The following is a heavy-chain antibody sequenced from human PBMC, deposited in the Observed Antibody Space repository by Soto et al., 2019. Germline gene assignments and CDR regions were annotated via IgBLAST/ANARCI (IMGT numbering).Heavy chain of an antibody. CDR2: VFYTGST. D-gene: IGHD5-18*01. J-gene: IGHJ1*01. V-gene: IGHV4-39*01. CDR1: GGSVTSSSYY. CDR3: ASSTWIQLWPN. Sequence: SETLSLTCTVSGGSVTSSSYYWGWIRQPPGKGLEWIASVFYTGSTYYNPSLKSRVTISVDTSKNQFSLKLNTVTAADTAVYYCASSTWIQLWPNWGQGTLFTVSS.